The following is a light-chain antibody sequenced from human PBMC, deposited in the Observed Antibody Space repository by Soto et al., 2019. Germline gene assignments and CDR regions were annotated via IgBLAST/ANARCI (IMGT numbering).Light chain of an antibody. CDR3: SSYTSTSTLYV. J-gene: IGLJ1*01. Sequence: QSALTQPASVSGSPGQSITISCTGTSSDIGGYNYVSWYQQLPGKVPKLIIYDVSNRPSGVSDRFSGSKSGNAASLTISGPHAEDEADYYCSSYTSTSTLYVFGTGTKLTVL. CDR2: DVS. CDR1: SSDIGGYNY. V-gene: IGLV2-14*03.